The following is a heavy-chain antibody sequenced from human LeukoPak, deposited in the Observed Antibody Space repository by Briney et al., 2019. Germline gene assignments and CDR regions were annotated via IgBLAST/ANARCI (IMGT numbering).Heavy chain of an antibody. V-gene: IGHV4-59*11. CDR1: GGSISSHY. CDR2: IYYSGST. Sequence: PSETLSLTCTVSGGSISSHYWSWIRQPPGKGLEWIGYIYYSGSTNYNPSLKSRVTISVDTSKNQFSLRLSSVTAADAAVYYCARGDFWGYYYYYYMDVWGKGTTVTVSS. D-gene: IGHD3-3*01. CDR3: ARGDFWGYYYYYYMDV. J-gene: IGHJ6*03.